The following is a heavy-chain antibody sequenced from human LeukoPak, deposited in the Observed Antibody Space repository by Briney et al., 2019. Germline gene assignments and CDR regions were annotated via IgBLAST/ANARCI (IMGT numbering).Heavy chain of an antibody. CDR1: GFTFTNYA. D-gene: IGHD6-13*01. J-gene: IGHJ6*02. V-gene: IGHV3-23*01. Sequence: GRSLRLSCAASGFTFTNYAMSWVSQAPGKGLEWVSAMGGSGVATHYADSVKGRFTISRDNSKNTLYLQMNSLRAEDTAVYYCAKQSTTEHSNTFPPSYYNHGMDVWGQGTTVTVSS. CDR3: AKQSTTEHSNTFPPSYYNHGMDV. CDR2: MGGSGVAT.